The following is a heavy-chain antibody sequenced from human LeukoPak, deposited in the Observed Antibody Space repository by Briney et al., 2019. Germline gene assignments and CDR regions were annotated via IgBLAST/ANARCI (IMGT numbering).Heavy chain of an antibody. CDR1: GGSFSNYY. V-gene: IGHV4-59*01. Sequence: KASETLSLTCTVSGGSFSNYYWNWIRQPPGKRLEWIGYIYYSGNTNYNPSLRSRVTISVDTSKNQFSLKLRSVTAADTAVYYCARDLGVVPATLVFDIWGQGTMVTVSS. J-gene: IGHJ3*02. CDR3: ARDLGVVPATLVFDI. CDR2: IYYSGNT. D-gene: IGHD2-2*01.